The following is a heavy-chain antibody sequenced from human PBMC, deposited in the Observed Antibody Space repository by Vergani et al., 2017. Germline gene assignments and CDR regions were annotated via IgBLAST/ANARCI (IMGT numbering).Heavy chain of an antibody. CDR3: AKRARGFWSGYSGGDFDY. J-gene: IGHJ4*02. CDR2: IKQDGSEK. V-gene: IGHV3-7*03. CDR1: GFTFSSYW. Sequence: EVQLVESGGGLVQPGGSLRLSCAASGFTFSSYWMSWVRQAPGKGLEWVANIKQDGSEKYYVDSVKGRFTISRDNAKNSLYLQMNSLRAEDTAVYYCAKRARGFWSGYSGGDFDYWGQGTLVTVSS. D-gene: IGHD3-3*01.